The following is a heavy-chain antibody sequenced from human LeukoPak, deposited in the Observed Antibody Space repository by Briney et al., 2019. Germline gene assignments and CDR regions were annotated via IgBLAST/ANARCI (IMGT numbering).Heavy chain of an antibody. V-gene: IGHV3-53*05. Sequence: GGSLRLSCAASGFTVSSSYMSWVRQAPGKGLEWVSVFYSGGKTYYTDSVKGRFTISRDNSKNTLYLQMGSLRAEDMAVYYCARGGRYIYASYYGMDVWGQGTTVTVSS. CDR3: ARGGRYIYASYYGMDV. CDR2: FYSGGKT. CDR1: GFTVSSSY. J-gene: IGHJ6*02. D-gene: IGHD5-18*01.